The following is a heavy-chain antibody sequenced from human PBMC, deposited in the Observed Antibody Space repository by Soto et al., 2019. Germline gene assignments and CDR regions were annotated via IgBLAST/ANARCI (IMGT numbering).Heavy chain of an antibody. CDR1: GDSVSSISAA. V-gene: IGHV6-1*01. CDR2: TYYRSKWNN. CDR3: ARGDGCHFDY. D-gene: IGHD6-19*01. J-gene: IGHJ4*02. Sequence: SQTLSLTCAISGDSVSSISAAWNWIRQSPSRGLEWLGRTYYRSKWNNDYSISVKSRITINPDTSKNHFSLQLNSVTPEDTAVYYCARGDGCHFDYWGQGTLVTVSS.